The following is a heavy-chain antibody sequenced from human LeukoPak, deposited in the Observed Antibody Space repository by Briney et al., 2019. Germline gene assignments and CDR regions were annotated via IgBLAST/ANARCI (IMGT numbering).Heavy chain of an antibody. V-gene: IGHV1-18*01. CDR2: ISVYNGNT. Sequence: ASVKVSCKASGYTFSRYGINWVRQAPGQGLEWMGWISVYNGNTDYSQRLQGRITMTADTSTSTVFMELTSLRSDDTAVYFCARESTSWSFEYWGQGTLVTVS. D-gene: IGHD6-13*01. CDR3: ARESTSWSFEY. CDR1: GYTFSRYG. J-gene: IGHJ4*02.